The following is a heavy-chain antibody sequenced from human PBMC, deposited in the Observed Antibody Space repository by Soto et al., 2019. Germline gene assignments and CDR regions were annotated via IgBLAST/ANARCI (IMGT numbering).Heavy chain of an antibody. CDR1: GGSISSYY. Sequence: SQTLSLTCTVSGGSISSYYWSWIRQPPGKGLGWIGYIYYSGSTNYNPSLKSRVTISVDTSKNQFSLKLSSVTAADTAVDYCARGRCGSGSYNWFDPWGQGTLVTVSS. J-gene: IGHJ5*02. V-gene: IGHV4-59*01. CDR3: ARGRCGSGSYNWFDP. D-gene: IGHD3-10*01. CDR2: IYYSGST.